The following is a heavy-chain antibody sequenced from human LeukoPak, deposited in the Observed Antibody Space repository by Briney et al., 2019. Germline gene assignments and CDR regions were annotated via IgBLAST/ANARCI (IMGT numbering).Heavy chain of an antibody. CDR1: GYTFTCYY. CDR2: INPNSGGT. V-gene: IGHV1-2*02. Sequence: ASVKVSCKASGYTFTCYYMHWVRQAPGQGLEWMGWINPNSGGTNYAQKFQGRVTMTRDTSISTAYMELSRLRSDDTAVYYCARDPSSSGWYLDYWGQGTLVTVSS. J-gene: IGHJ4*02. CDR3: ARDPSSSGWYLDY. D-gene: IGHD6-19*01.